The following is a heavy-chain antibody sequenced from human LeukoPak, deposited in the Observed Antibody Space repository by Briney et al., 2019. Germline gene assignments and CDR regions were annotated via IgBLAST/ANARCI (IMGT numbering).Heavy chain of an antibody. CDR1: GGSISNSDTYY. J-gene: IGHJ5*02. D-gene: IGHD3-10*01. CDR2: VYYSGTT. CDR3: AKDPRYYGSGYNWFDP. V-gene: IGHV4-39*07. Sequence: PSETLSLTCTVSGGSISNSDTYYWAWIRQPPGKGLEWIGSVYYSGTTYYTPSLKSRVTISVDTSKNQFSLKLSSVTAADTAVYYCAKDPRYYGSGYNWFDPWGQGILVTVSS.